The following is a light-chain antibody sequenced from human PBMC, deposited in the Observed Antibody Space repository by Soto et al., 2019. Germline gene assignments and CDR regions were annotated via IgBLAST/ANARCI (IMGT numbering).Light chain of an antibody. V-gene: IGKV3-20*01. Sequence: EIVLTQSPGPLSLSPGERATLSCRASQSVTSSYLAWYQQNPGQAPRLLIYAAASRATGIPDRFSGSGSGRDFTLTISRLEPEEFAVYYCQRYGNSPKYTFGQGTKLEIK. J-gene: IGKJ2*01. CDR1: QSVTSSY. CDR3: QRYGNSPKYT. CDR2: AAA.